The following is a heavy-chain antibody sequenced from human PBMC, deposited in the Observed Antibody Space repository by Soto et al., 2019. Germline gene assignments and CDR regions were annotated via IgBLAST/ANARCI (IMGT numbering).Heavy chain of an antibody. CDR2: IYYSGST. D-gene: IGHD3-10*01. V-gene: IGHV4-39*01. CDR1: GGSISSSSYY. Sequence: QLQLQESGPGLVKPSETLSLTCTVSGGSISSSSYYWGWIRQPPGKGLEWIGSIYYSGSTYYNPSLKSRVTIPVDTSKNQFPLKLSSVTAADTAVYYCARVGALWFGEGGDYWGQGTLVTVSS. J-gene: IGHJ4*02. CDR3: ARVGALWFGEGGDY.